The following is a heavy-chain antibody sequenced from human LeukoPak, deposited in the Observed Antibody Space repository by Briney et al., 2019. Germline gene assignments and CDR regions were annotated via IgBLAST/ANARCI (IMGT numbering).Heavy chain of an antibody. CDR3: ATVRVYCSSTSCYFPLFDP. CDR1: GYTLTELS. V-gene: IGHV1-24*01. D-gene: IGHD2-2*01. Sequence: GASVKVSCKVSGYTLTELSMHWVRQAPGKGLEWMGGFDPEDGETIYAQKFQGRVTMTEDTSTDTAYMELSSVRSEDTAVYYCATVRVYCSSTSCYFPLFDPWGQGTLVTVSS. CDR2: FDPEDGET. J-gene: IGHJ5*02.